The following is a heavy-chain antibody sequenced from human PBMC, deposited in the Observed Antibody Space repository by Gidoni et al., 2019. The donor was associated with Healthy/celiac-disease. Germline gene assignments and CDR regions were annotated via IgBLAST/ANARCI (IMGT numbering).Heavy chain of an antibody. V-gene: IGHV3-73*02. D-gene: IGHD1-26*01. J-gene: IGHJ4*02. CDR3: TRRSGSYSDY. CDR1: GFPFSGSA. CDR2: IRSKANSYAT. Sequence: EVQLVESGGGLVQPGGSLKLSCAASGFPFSGSAMHWVRQASGKGLEWVGRIRSKANSYATAYAASVKGRFTISRDDSKNTAYLQMNSLKTEDTAVYYCTRRSGSYSDYWGQGTLVTVSS.